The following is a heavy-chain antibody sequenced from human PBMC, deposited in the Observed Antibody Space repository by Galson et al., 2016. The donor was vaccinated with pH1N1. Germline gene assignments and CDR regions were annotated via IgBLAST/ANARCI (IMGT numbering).Heavy chain of an antibody. CDR1: GYTFTDYY. D-gene: IGHD4-17*01. J-gene: IGHJ4*02. CDR3: ARPSYGDQHDY. V-gene: IGHV1-2*06. Sequence: SVKVSCKASGYTFTDYYIHWVRQAPGQGLEWMGRINPNSGATNYAQKFQSRVTMTRDTSISTAFMELSSLRSDDTAMFYCARPSYGDQHDYWSQGTLVTVSS. CDR2: INPNSGAT.